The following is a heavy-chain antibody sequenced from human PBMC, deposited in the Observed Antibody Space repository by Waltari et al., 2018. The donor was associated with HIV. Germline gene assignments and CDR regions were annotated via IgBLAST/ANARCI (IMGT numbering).Heavy chain of an antibody. V-gene: IGHV3-48*01. CDR1: GFTFSSYS. CDR2: ISSSSSTI. D-gene: IGHD5-18*01. CDR3: ARGVDTAMVTVYYYYGMDV. Sequence: EVQLVESGGGLVQPGGSLRLSGAASGFTFSSYSMNWVRQAPGKGLEWVSYISSSSSTIYYADSVKGRFTISRDNAKNSLYLQMNSLRAEDTAVYYCARGVDTAMVTVYYYYGMDVWGQGTTVTVSS. J-gene: IGHJ6*02.